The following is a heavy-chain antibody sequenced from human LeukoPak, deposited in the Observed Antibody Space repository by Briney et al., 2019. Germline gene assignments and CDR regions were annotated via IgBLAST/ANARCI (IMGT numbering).Heavy chain of an antibody. CDR1: GYTFTGYF. D-gene: IGHD3-22*01. V-gene: IGHV1-2*02. CDR3: ARDERYDSSGYPFDY. CDR2: INPNSGDT. Sequence: ASVTVSCKASGYTFTGYFMHWVRQAPGQGLEWMGWINPNSGDTNYAQKFQGRVTMTRDTSISTAYMELSRLRSDDTAVYYCARDERYDSSGYPFDYWGQGTLVTVSS. J-gene: IGHJ4*02.